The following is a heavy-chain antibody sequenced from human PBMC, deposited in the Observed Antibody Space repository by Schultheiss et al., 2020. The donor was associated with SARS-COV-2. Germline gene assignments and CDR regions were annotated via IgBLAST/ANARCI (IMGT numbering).Heavy chain of an antibody. V-gene: IGHV1-18*04. CDR1: GYTFTGYY. CDR3: ASGGNSHYYYYYYMDL. D-gene: IGHD4-23*01. CDR2: ISAYNGNT. J-gene: IGHJ6*03. Sequence: ASVKVSCKASGYTFTGYYMHWVRQAPGQGLEWMGWISAYNGNTNYAQKLQGRVIMTTDTSTSTAYMELSRLRSDDTAVYYCASGGNSHYYYYYYMDLWGKGTTVTVAS.